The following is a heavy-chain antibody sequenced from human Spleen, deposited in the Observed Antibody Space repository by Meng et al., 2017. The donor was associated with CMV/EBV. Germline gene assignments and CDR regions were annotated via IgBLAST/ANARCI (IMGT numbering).Heavy chain of an antibody. D-gene: IGHD2-2*01. CDR1: FPISSYS. CDR3: ARGPAYCSSTSCPPDY. CDR2: ISSSSTYI. V-gene: IGHV3-21*01. Sequence: FPISSYSMNWVRQAPGKGLEWVSSISSSSTYIYYADSVKGRFTISRDNAKNSLYLQMNSLRAEDTAVYYCARGPAYCSSTSCPPDYWGQGTLVTVSS. J-gene: IGHJ4*02.